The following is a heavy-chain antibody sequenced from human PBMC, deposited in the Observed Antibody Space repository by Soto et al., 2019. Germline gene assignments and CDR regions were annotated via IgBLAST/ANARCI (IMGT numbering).Heavy chain of an antibody. CDR2: LQSDNGGT. CDR1: GYSFTGHY. V-gene: IGHV1-2*02. D-gene: IGHD3-10*01. J-gene: IGHJ6*02. Sequence: QLQLVQSGSEVQPPGASVKVSCKASGYSFTGHYMHWVRQVSVERLEHLGWLQSDNGGTYYAPKFQGRVTFTRDTSTSTASMELTGLQSDDTAVYFCARDLCPLGSGSPCPTFGLDVWGQGTTVTVSS. CDR3: ARDLCPLGSGSPCPTFGLDV.